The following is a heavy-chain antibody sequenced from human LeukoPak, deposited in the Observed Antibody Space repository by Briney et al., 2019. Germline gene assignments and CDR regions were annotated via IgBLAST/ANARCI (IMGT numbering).Heavy chain of an antibody. V-gene: IGHV1-18*01. D-gene: IGHD4-17*01. CDR2: ISAYNGNT. Sequence: ASVKVSCKAPGYTFTSYGISWVRQAPGQGLEWMGWISAYNGNTNYAQKLQGRVTMTTDTSTSTAYMELRSLRSDDTAVYYCARDRRTVTDYYYYMDVWGKGTTVTVSS. J-gene: IGHJ6*03. CDR3: ARDRRTVTDYYYYMDV. CDR1: GYTFTSYG.